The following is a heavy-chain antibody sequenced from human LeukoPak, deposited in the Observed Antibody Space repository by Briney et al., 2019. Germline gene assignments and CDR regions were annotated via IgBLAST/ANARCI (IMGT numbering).Heavy chain of an antibody. CDR1: GYTFTGYY. J-gene: IGHJ3*02. CDR3: ARDLFTRKTLGNWDSRAFHI. CDR2: FNPNIGGT. D-gene: IGHD1-14*01. V-gene: IGHV1-2*02. Sequence: ASVKVSCKTSGYTFTGYYIHWVRQAPGQGLQWLGGFNPNIGGTNYAQNFQGRVTVTSDPSTATAYMELRWLTSHDTAVYYCARDLFTRKTLGNWDSRAFHIWGQGTMVTVSS.